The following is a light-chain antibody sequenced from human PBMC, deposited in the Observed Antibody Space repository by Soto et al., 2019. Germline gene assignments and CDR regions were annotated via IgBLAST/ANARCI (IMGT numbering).Light chain of an antibody. V-gene: IGKV1-5*01. CDR2: DAS. CDR1: QSISNW. CDR3: QQYSSYSF. J-gene: IGKJ4*01. Sequence: DIQMTQSPSTLSASVGDRVTITCRASQSISNWLAWYQQKPGKAPNLLIYDASTLQSGVPSRFSGSGSGTEFTLTISSLQPDDFATYYCQQYSSYSFFGGGTKVEIK.